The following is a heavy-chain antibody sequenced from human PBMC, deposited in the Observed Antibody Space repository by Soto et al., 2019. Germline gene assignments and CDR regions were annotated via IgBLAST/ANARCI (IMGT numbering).Heavy chain of an antibody. V-gene: IGHV1-18*01. CDR1: GYTFTTYG. CDR3: ARGPDPTYFDY. J-gene: IGHJ4*02. Sequence: QVQLVQSGGEVEKPGASVKVSCKASGYTFTTYGINWVRQAPGLGLEWMGWINVYKGNTNYAQKFQARVTMTTDTSTTSGYMELRSLRSDDTAVYYCARGPDPTYFDYWGQGTLVSVSS. CDR2: INVYKGNT.